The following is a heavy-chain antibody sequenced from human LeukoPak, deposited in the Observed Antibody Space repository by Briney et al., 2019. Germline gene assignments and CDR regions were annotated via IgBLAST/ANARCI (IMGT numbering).Heavy chain of an antibody. CDR2: IRNKANSYAT. V-gene: IGHV3-73*01. CDR1: GVTFGGSA. Sequence: PGGSLKLSCAASGVTFGGSAMHWVRQASGKGLEWVGRIRNKANSYATAYTASVKGRFTISRDDSKNTAYLQMNSLKTEDTAVYYCAKGLGNNWYPAFDYWGQGTLVAVSS. J-gene: IGHJ4*02. CDR3: AKGLGNNWYPAFDY. D-gene: IGHD5-24*01.